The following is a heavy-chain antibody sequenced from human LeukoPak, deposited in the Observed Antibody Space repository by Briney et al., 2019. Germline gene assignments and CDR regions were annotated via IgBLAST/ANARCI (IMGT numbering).Heavy chain of an antibody. Sequence: GGSLRLSCAASGFTFSDYYMSWIRQAPGKGLEWASYISSSGSTIYYADSVKGRFTISRDNAKNSLYLQMNSLRAEDTAVYYCAGTPYGDYVNYWGQGTLVTVSS. V-gene: IGHV3-11*01. CDR1: GFTFSDYY. J-gene: IGHJ4*02. CDR2: ISSSGSTI. CDR3: AGTPYGDYVNY. D-gene: IGHD4-17*01.